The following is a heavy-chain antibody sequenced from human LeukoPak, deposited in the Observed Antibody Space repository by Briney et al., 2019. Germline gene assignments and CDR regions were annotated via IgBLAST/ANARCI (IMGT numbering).Heavy chain of an antibody. V-gene: IGHV4-39*01. J-gene: IGHJ5*02. CDR1: GGSISSSGYY. D-gene: IGHD1-26*01. CDR3: ARHEYSGSYYGLSWFDP. Sequence: SETLSLTCTVSGGSISSSGYYWGWIRKPPGKGLEWIASIYYSGSTYYNPSLKSRVTISVDTSKNPLSLKLSSLTAADTAVYYCARHEYSGSYYGLSWFDPWGQGTLVTVSS. CDR2: IYYSGST.